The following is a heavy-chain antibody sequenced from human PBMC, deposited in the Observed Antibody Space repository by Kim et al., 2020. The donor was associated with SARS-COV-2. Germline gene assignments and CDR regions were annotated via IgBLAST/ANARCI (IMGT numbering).Heavy chain of an antibody. D-gene: IGHD3-22*01. CDR1: GYTFTSRV. CDR2: IDTDTGTP. J-gene: IGHJ5*02. Sequence: ASVKVSCKASGYTFTSRVINWLRQAPGQGLECMGWIDTDTGTPAYAQGFTGRFVFSLDTSVTTAYLQISSLKAEDTAVYFCARGTYIRGYDYVSWFDPWG. V-gene: IGHV7-4-1*02. CDR3: ARGTYIRGYDYVSWFDP.